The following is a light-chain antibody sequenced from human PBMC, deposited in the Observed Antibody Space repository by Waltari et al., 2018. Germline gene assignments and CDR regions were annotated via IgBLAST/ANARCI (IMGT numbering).Light chain of an antibody. Sequence: EIVLTQSPGTLSLSPGERATLSCRASQTVNRDYLAWYQQKPGQAPRLLIYASSTRATGIPDRFSGSGSATDFTLTISRLEPEDFAVYYCQHFGDKPWTFGQWTKVEV. CDR1: QTVNRDY. CDR2: ASS. V-gene: IGKV3-20*01. J-gene: IGKJ1*01. CDR3: QHFGDKPWT.